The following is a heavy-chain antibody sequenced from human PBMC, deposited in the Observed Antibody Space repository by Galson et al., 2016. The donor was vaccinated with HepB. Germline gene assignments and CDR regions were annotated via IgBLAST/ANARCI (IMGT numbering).Heavy chain of an antibody. Sequence: SVKVSCKASGYTFNNYGFIWVRQAPGQGLEWMGWISVYNGDTKYAPKVQGRVPLPADTSSNTVYMDLRSLRSDVTAVYYCARDRDTRGSWYVVASQWGQGTLLTVSS. CDR3: ARDRDTRGSWYVVASQ. CDR1: GYTFNNYG. J-gene: IGHJ4*02. D-gene: IGHD6-13*01. V-gene: IGHV1-18*01. CDR2: ISVYNGDT.